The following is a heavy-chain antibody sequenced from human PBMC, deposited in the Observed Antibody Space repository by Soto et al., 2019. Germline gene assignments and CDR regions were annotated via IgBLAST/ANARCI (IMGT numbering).Heavy chain of an antibody. CDR2: INPSGDNT. Sequence: ASVKVSCKASGNTFSRNFMHWLRQAPGQGLEWMGMINPSGDNTRYAQKFQGRVTMTRDTSASTVYMELSSLSSEDTAVYFCAGVRNDDLQFDYWGQVTQVTDSS. V-gene: IGHV1-46*03. CDR1: GNTFSRNF. CDR3: AGVRNDDLQFDY. J-gene: IGHJ4*02. D-gene: IGHD4-17*01.